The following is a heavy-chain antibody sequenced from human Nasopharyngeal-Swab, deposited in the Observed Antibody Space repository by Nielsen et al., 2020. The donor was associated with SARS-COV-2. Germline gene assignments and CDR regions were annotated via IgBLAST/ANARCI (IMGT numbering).Heavy chain of an antibody. CDR1: GFTFSDYY. D-gene: IGHD2-2*01. Sequence: GESLKISCAASGFTFSDYYMSWIRPAPGKGLEWVSYISSSSSYTNYADSVKGRFTISRDNAKNSLYLRMNSLRAEDTAVYYCARDSMPHCSSTSCRKYGMDVWGQGTTVTVSS. CDR2: ISSSSSYT. J-gene: IGHJ6*02. V-gene: IGHV3-11*05. CDR3: ARDSMPHCSSTSCRKYGMDV.